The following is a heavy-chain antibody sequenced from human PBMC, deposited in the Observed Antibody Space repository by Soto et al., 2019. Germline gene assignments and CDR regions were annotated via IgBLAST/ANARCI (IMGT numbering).Heavy chain of an antibody. CDR2: INPNSGGT. Sequence: ASVKVSCKASGYTFTGYYMHWVRQAPGQGLEWMGWINPNSGGTNYAQKFQGWVTMTRDTSISTAYMELSRLRSDDTAVYYCARDPYSSSATGMDVWCQGTTVTVSS. CDR3: ARDPYSSSATGMDV. V-gene: IGHV1-2*04. CDR1: GYTFTGYY. J-gene: IGHJ6*02. D-gene: IGHD6-6*01.